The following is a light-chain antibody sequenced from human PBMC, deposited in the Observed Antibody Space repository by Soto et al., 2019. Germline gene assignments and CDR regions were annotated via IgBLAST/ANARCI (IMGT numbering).Light chain of an antibody. J-gene: IGKJ5*01. CDR3: QQYGRPPYT. CDR1: QSLYFSF. V-gene: IGKV3-20*01. Sequence: EIVLTQSPGTLSLSPGERATLSCRASQSLYFSFLAWYQQKSGQAPRLLIHGAISRAAGIPARFSGRDSETAFTLIIDAVEPEDSAVYYCQQYGRPPYTFGRGTRLEI. CDR2: GAI.